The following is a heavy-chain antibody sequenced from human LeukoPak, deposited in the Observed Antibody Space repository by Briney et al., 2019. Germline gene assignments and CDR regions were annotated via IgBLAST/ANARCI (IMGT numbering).Heavy chain of an antibody. CDR2: IYYSGST. V-gene: IGHV4-31*03. D-gene: IGHD4-17*01. Sequence: PSETLSLTCTVSGGSISSGGYYWSWIRQHPGKGLEWIGYIYYSGSTYYNPSLKSRVTISVDTSKNQFSLKLSSVTAADTAVYYCARAKGGGGVRTTATKYNWFDPWGQGTLVTVSS. CDR3: ARAKGGGGVRTTATKYNWFDP. CDR1: GGSISSGGYY. J-gene: IGHJ5*02.